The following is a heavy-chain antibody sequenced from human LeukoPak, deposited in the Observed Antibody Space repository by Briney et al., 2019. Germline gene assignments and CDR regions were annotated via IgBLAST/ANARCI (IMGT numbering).Heavy chain of an antibody. J-gene: IGHJ4*02. Sequence: GGSLRLSCAPSGFTFSSYAMSWLRQAPGKGLEWVSDISGSGDDTYYAASVQGRFAVSRDASKNTLYLQMNSLRAEDTAVYYCAKDPLHTVMVSPTLDYWGQGTLVTVSS. D-gene: IGHD5-18*01. CDR3: AKDPLHTVMVSPTLDY. CDR2: ISGSGDDT. CDR1: GFTFSSYA. V-gene: IGHV3-23*01.